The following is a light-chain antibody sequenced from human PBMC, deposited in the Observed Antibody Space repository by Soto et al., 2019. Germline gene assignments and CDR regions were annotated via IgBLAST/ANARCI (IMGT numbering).Light chain of an antibody. Sequence: DIVMTQSPDSLAVCLGERATLSCRASQTVNSDYLAWFQQRPGQAPRLLIYGVSTRATGVPARFSGSGSGTEFTLTISSLQPEDFAVYYCHQYNNWPSWTFGQGTKVDIK. CDR3: HQYNNWPSWT. J-gene: IGKJ1*01. CDR1: QTVNSD. CDR2: GVS. V-gene: IGKV3-15*01.